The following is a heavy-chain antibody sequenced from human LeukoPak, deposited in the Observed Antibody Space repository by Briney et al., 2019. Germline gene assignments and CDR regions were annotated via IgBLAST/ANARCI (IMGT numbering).Heavy chain of an antibody. Sequence: GGSLRLSCAASGFTFSSYAMSWVRQAPGKGLEWVSAISGSGGSTYYADSVKGRFTISRDNSKNTLYLQMNSLRAEDTAVYYCAKGQRRGIYGGNSVGHFDYWGQGTLVTVSS. CDR3: AKGQRRGIYGGNSVGHFDY. J-gene: IGHJ4*02. CDR1: GFTFSSYA. CDR2: ISGSGGST. D-gene: IGHD4-23*01. V-gene: IGHV3-23*01.